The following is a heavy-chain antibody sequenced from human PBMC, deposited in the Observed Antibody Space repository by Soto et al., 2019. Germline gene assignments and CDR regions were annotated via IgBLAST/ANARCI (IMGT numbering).Heavy chain of an antibody. Sequence: SETLSLTCAVSGGSISSGGYSWSWIRQPPGKGLEWIGYIYYSGSTYYNPSLKSRVTISVDTSKNQFSLKLSSVTAADTAVYYCARDTGYSYGSFDYWGQGTLVTVLL. D-gene: IGHD5-18*01. J-gene: IGHJ4*02. CDR3: ARDTGYSYGSFDY. CDR1: GGSISSGGYS. V-gene: IGHV4-30-2*05. CDR2: IYYSGST.